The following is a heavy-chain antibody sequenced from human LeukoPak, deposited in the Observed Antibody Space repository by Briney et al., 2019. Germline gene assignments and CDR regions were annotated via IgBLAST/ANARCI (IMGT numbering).Heavy chain of an antibody. CDR1: GFTFSSHS. V-gene: IGHV3-7*01. Sequence: GGSLRLSCAASGFTFSSHSMSWVRQAPGKGLEWVAYIKEDGREKDHVDSVKGRFTISRDNAKNSLYLQMNTLIADDTAVYYCARWRWLQSEFDYWGQGTLVTVSS. CDR2: IKEDGREK. J-gene: IGHJ4*02. D-gene: IGHD5-24*01. CDR3: ARWRWLQSEFDY.